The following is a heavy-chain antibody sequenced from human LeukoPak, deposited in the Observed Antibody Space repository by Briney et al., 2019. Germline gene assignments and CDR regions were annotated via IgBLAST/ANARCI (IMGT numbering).Heavy chain of an antibody. V-gene: IGHV4-30-2*01. J-gene: IGHJ5*02. D-gene: IGHD1-14*01. CDR2: IYHSGST. CDR1: GGSISSGGYS. Sequence: SETLSLTCAVSGGSISSGGYSWSWIRQPPGKGLEWIGYIYHSGSTYYNPSLKSRVTISVDRSKNQFSLKLSSVTAADTAVYLRARAPPLGTPSRRVRPRGQGTLVTVSS. CDR3: ARAPPLGTPSRRVRP.